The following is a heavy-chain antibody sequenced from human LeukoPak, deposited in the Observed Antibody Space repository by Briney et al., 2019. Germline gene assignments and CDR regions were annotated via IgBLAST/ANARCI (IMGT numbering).Heavy chain of an antibody. CDR2: ISYHGSDK. D-gene: IGHD3-3*01. J-gene: IGHJ6*04. Sequence: GGSLRLSCAASEFTFSSFAMQWVRQAPGKGLEWVALISYHGSDKFYADSVKGRFTVSRDNSKSTLYLQMDNLRSEDTARYYCVRGGMTIVGIVNSPYYMDVWGEGTTVIVSS. CDR3: VRGGMTIVGIVNSPYYMDV. V-gene: IGHV3-30*03. CDR1: EFTFSSFA.